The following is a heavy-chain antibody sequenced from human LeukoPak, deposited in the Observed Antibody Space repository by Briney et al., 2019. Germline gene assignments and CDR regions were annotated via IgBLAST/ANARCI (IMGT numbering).Heavy chain of an antibody. CDR2: IYYSGST. D-gene: IGHD6-13*01. V-gene: IGHV4-59*01. CDR1: GGSISSYY. J-gene: IGHJ4*02. Sequence: SETLSLTCTVSGGSISSYYWSWIRQPPGKGLEWIGYIYYSGSTNYNPSLKSRATISVDTSKNQFSLKLSSVTAADTAVYYCAREASAPAAGSKAFDYWGQGTLVTVSS. CDR3: AREASAPAAGSKAFDY.